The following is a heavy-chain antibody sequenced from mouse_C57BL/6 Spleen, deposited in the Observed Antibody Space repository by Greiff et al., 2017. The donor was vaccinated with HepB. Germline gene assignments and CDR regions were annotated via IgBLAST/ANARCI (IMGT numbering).Heavy chain of an antibody. CDR2: ISNGGGST. D-gene: IGHD4-1*01. J-gene: IGHJ1*03. Sequence: DVMLVESGGGLVQPGGSLKLSCAASGFTFSDYYMYWVRQTPEKRLEWVAYISNGGGSTYYPDTVKGRFTISRDNAKNTLYLQMSRLKSEDTAMYYCARQGWDYWYFDVWGTGTTVTVSS. CDR3: ARQGWDYWYFDV. CDR1: GFTFSDYY. V-gene: IGHV5-12*01.